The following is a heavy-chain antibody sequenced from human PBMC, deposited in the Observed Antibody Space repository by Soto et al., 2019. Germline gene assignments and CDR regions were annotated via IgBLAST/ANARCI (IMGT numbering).Heavy chain of an antibody. V-gene: IGHV1-69*13. CDR2: IIPIFGTA. D-gene: IGHD2-15*01. CDR3: ARDTHGSSWFDY. CDR1: GGTFSSYA. Sequence: SVKVSCKASGGTFSSYAISWVRQAPGQGLEWMGGIIPIFGTANYAQKFQGRVTITADESTSTAYMELSSLRSEDTAVYYCARDTHGSSWFDYWGQGPLVTVSS. J-gene: IGHJ4*02.